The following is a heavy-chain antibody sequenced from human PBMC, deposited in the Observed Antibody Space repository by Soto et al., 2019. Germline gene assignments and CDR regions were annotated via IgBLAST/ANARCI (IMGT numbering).Heavy chain of an antibody. V-gene: IGHV3-30-3*01. CDR3: ARDRRAAYDY. CDR2: ISYDGSNK. Sequence: QVQLVESGGGVVQPGRSLRLSCAASGFTFSSYAMHWVRQAPGKGLEWVAVISYDGSNKYYADSVKGRFTISRDNSKNTLYLQMNSLRAEDTAVYYCARDRRAAYDYWGQGTLVTVSS. D-gene: IGHD2-15*01. J-gene: IGHJ4*02. CDR1: GFTFSSYA.